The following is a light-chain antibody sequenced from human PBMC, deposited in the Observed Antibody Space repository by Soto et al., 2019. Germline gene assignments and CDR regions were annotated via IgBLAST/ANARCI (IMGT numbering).Light chain of an antibody. Sequence: DIVMTQSPLSLPVTPGEPASISCRSSQSLLHSSGNNYLDWYVQKPGQSPQLLIYWGSNRASGVPDRFSGSASGTDFTLKINRVEAEDFGVYYCMQGQQSPVTFVQGTRLEIK. CDR3: MQGQQSPVT. J-gene: IGKJ5*01. CDR1: QSLLHSSGNNY. V-gene: IGKV2-28*01. CDR2: WGS.